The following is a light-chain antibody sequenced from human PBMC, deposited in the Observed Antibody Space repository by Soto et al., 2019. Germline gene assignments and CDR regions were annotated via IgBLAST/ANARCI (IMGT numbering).Light chain of an antibody. CDR3: QHYNYWPPKT. Sequence: EIVMTQSPATLSVSPGERTTLSCRASQSVGNNLAWYQQKPGQAPRLLIYGAYTRATGIPARFSGSGSGTDFTLTISSLQSEDFAVYYCQHYNYWPPKTFGQGTKVDTK. V-gene: IGKV3-15*01. CDR1: QSVGNN. J-gene: IGKJ1*01. CDR2: GAY.